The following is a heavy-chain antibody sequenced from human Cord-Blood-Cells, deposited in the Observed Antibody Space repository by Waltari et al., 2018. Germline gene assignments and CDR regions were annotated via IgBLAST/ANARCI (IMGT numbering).Heavy chain of an antibody. CDR2: INPNSGGT. V-gene: IGHV1-2*02. CDR1: VYNLTGYY. J-gene: IGHJ4*02. Sequence: QVQLVQSGAEVKKPGDSVKVSCKASVYNLTGYYIIWVRQAPGQGLEWMGWINPNSGGTNYAQKFQGRVTMTRDTSISTAYMELSRLRSDDTAVYYCAPYWGRFDYWGQGTLVTVSS. CDR3: APYWGRFDY. D-gene: IGHD7-27*01.